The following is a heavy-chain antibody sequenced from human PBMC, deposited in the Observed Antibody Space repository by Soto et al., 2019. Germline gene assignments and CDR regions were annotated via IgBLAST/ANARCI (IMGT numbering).Heavy chain of an antibody. V-gene: IGHV3-7*01. J-gene: IGHJ4*02. Sequence: EVQLVESGGGLVQPGGSLRLSCAASGFTFSSYWMSWVRQAPGKGLEWVANIKEDGSDMYYVDSVKGRFTIARDNAKNSLYLQMNSLRADGTAVYYCATEVWVYYDFWSGYSDYWGQGTLVTVSS. CDR1: GFTFSSYW. CDR3: ATEVWVYYDFWSGYSDY. CDR2: IKEDGSDM. D-gene: IGHD3-3*01.